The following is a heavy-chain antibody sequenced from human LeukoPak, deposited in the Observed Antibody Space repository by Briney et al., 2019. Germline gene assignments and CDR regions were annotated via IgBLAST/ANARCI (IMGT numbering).Heavy chain of an antibody. J-gene: IGHJ5*02. CDR1: GFTFSSYA. Sequence: GRSLRLSCAASGFTFSSYAMHWVRQAPGKGLEGVAVISYDGSNKYYADSVKGRFTISRDNSKNTLYLQMNSLRAEDTAVYYCAKDYSKTGYYGSGTYYRPNWFDPWGQGTLVTVSS. D-gene: IGHD3-10*01. V-gene: IGHV3-30*04. CDR2: ISYDGSNK. CDR3: AKDYSKTGYYGSGTYYRPNWFDP.